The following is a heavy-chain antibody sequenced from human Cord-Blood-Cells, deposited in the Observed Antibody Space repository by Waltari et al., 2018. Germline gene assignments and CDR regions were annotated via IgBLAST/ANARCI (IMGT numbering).Heavy chain of an antibody. D-gene: IGHD2-8*01. CDR2: IIPIFGTA. Sequence: QVQPVQSGAEVKKPGSTVKVSCKSSGGTFSRYHIRWVGQAPGQGLEWMGGIIPIFGTANYAQKFQGRVTITADESTSTAYMELSSLRSEDTAVYYCARESADVYYFDYWGQGTLVTVSS. CDR3: ARESADVYYFDY. CDR1: GGTFSRYH. J-gene: IGHJ4*02. V-gene: IGHV1-69*01.